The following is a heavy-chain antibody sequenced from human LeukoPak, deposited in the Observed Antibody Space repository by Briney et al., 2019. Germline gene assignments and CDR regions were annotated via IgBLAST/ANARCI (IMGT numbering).Heavy chain of an antibody. CDR2: ISASGGST. D-gene: IGHD2-2*01. Sequence: GGSLRLSCAASGFTFSNYDMSWVRQAPGKGLEWVSAISASGGSTYYADSVKGRFTISRDNSKNTLYVEMNSLRAEDTAVYYCAKVGDGHCCTTSCYGWFDPWGQGTLVTVSS. CDR1: GFTFSNYD. CDR3: AKVGDGHCCTTSCYGWFDP. V-gene: IGHV3-23*01. J-gene: IGHJ5*02.